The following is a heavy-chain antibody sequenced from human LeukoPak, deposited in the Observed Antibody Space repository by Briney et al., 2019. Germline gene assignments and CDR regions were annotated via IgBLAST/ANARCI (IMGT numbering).Heavy chain of an antibody. CDR2: ISYGGSNK. D-gene: IGHD6-13*01. Sequence: GRSLRLSCAASGFTFSSYAMHWVRQAPGKGLEWVAVISYGGSNKYYADSVKGRFTISRDNSKNTLYLQMNSLRAEDTAVYYCARDKENPYSSSYIDYWGQGTLVTVSS. J-gene: IGHJ4*02. CDR1: GFTFSSYA. CDR3: ARDKENPYSSSYIDY. V-gene: IGHV3-30-3*01.